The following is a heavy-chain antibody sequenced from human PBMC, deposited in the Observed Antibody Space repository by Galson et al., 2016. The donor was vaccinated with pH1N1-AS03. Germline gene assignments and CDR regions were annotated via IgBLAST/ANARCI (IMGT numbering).Heavy chain of an antibody. CDR1: GGTLSNSG. D-gene: IGHD2/OR15-2a*01. J-gene: IGHJ4*02. CDR3: ARAGTLLHYFDY. Sequence: SVKVSCKASGGTLSNSGISWVRQAPGQGLEWMGRITPVFGTTNYARKFQDRVSITADKSTSTAYMELSSLRSEDTAVYYCARAGTLLHYFDYWGQGTLVTVSS. V-gene: IGHV1-69*06. CDR2: ITPVFGTT.